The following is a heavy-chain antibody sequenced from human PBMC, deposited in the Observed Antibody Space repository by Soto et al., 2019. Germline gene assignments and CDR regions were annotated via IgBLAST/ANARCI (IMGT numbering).Heavy chain of an antibody. CDR1: GGTFSSYT. V-gene: IGHV1-69*02. CDR3: ARGLLQWLVRGFDY. CDR2: IIPILGIA. J-gene: IGHJ4*02. Sequence: QVQLVQSGAEVKKPGSSVKVSCKASGGTFSSYTISWVRQAPGQGLEWMGRIIPILGIANYAQKFQGRVKITADKSTSTAYMELSSLRSEDTAVYYCARGLLQWLVRGFDYWGQGTLVTVSS. D-gene: IGHD6-19*01.